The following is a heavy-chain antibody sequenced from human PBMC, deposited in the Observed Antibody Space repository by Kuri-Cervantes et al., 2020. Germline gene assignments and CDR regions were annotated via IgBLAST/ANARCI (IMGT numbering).Heavy chain of an antibody. CDR1: GYTFTSYD. CDR3: AAEDLNYYDSSGFSISP. V-gene: IGHV1-8*01. CDR2: MNPNSGNT. Sequence: ASVKVSCKASGYTFTSYDINWVRQATGQGLEWMGWMNPNSGNTGYAQKFQGRVTMTRNTSISTAYMELSSLRSEDTAVYYCAAEDLNYYDSSGFSISPWGQGTLVTVSS. J-gene: IGHJ4*02. D-gene: IGHD3-22*01.